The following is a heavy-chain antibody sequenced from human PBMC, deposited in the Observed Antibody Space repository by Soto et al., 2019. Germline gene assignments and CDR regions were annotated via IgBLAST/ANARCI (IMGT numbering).Heavy chain of an antibody. CDR3: ARFGTYYDTSGFLY. J-gene: IGHJ4*02. Sequence: LRLSCAASGFDFSHNWMHWVRQAPGRGLEWVSRISDGATSTTYADSVKGRFTVSRDNAKNTLYLQMDSLRPEDTAVYYCARFGTYYDTSGFLYWGQGTLVTVSS. CDR1: GFDFSHNW. CDR2: ISDGATST. D-gene: IGHD3-22*01. V-gene: IGHV3-74*01.